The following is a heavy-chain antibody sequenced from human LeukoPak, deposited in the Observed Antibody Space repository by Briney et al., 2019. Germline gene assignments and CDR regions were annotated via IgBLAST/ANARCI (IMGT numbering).Heavy chain of an antibody. J-gene: IGHJ3*02. Sequence: GGSLRLSCAASGFTFSSYAMSWVRQAPGKGLEWVSAISGSGGSTYYADSVKGRFNISRDNSKNTLYLQMNSLRAEETAVYCCAKEPYCGGDCYTFGAFDIWGQGTMVTVSS. CDR3: AKEPYCGGDCYTFGAFDI. D-gene: IGHD2-21*01. V-gene: IGHV3-23*01. CDR2: ISGSGGST. CDR1: GFTFSSYA.